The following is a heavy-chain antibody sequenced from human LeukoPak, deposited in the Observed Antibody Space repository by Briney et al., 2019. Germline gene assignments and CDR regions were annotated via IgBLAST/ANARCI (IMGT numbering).Heavy chain of an antibody. CDR1: GFTFSTYA. Sequence: GGSLRLSCAASGFTFSTYAIHWVCQAPGKGLEWVAVVSHDGTNSFYADSVRGRFTISRDNSENTLYLQLISLRPEDTAVYYCAREAYSSFWRGYSHWFDPWGLGTLVTVSS. J-gene: IGHJ5*02. CDR3: AREAYSSFWRGYSHWFDP. V-gene: IGHV3-30*04. CDR2: VSHDGTNS. D-gene: IGHD3-3*01.